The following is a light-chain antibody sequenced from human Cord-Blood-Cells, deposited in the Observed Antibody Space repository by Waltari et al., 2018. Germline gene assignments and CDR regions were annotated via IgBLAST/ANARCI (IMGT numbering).Light chain of an antibody. V-gene: IGLV2-23*01. J-gene: IGLJ3*02. Sequence: QSALTQPASVSGSPGQSITLSCTGTSSDVGGYNLVSWYPQHPGKAPKLMIYEGSKRPSGVSNRFSGSKSGNTASLTISGLQAEDEADYYCCSYAGSARVFGGGTKLTVL. CDR2: EGS. CDR1: SSDVGGYNL. CDR3: CSYAGSARV.